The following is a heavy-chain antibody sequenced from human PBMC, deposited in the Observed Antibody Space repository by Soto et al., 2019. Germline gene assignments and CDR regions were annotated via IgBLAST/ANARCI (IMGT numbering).Heavy chain of an antibody. CDR2: IYWDNDK. J-gene: IGHJ1*01. CDR3: AHVGREFALLDF. Sequence: QITLKESGPTLVKPTQTLTLTCTFSGFSLSSSGVGVGWIRQPPGKTLEWLVLIYWDNDKRYSPSLESRLTMTKETSMNQVVLTMTSMDPRDTTTYYCAHVGREFALLDFWGQGSLVTVSS. D-gene: IGHD3-3*01. V-gene: IGHV2-5*02. CDR1: GFSLSSSGVG.